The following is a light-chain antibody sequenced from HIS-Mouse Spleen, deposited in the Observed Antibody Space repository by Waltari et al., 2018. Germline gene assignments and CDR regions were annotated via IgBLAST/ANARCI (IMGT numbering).Light chain of an antibody. Sequence: SYELTQPPSVSVSPGQTARITCSGDALPKKYAYWYQQKSGQAPVLVIYEDSKRPAGIPERFAGSMSGTMVTLTISGAQVEDEADYYCYSTDSSGNHRVFGGGTKLTVL. CDR3: YSTDSSGNHRV. J-gene: IGLJ2*01. V-gene: IGLV3-10*01. CDR2: EDS. CDR1: ALPKKY.